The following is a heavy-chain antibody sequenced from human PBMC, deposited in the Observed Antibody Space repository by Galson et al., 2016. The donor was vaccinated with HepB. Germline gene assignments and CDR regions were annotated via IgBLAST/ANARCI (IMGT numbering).Heavy chain of an antibody. CDR3: ARADSRSYASKWSLDY. Sequence: SLRLSCAASGFTFSAYGMHWVRQAPGKRLEWVATIWYDVIKRYHADSVKGRFTISRDNSKNTLSLQMNSRGAEDTAVYYCARADSRSYASKWSLDYWGQGTLVTVSS. D-gene: IGHD3-16*01. CDR2: IWYDVIKR. V-gene: IGHV3-33*01. J-gene: IGHJ4*02. CDR1: GFTFSAYG.